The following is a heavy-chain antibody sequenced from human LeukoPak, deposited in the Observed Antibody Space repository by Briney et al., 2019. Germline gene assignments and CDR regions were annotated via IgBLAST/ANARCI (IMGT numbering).Heavy chain of an antibody. V-gene: IGHV3-74*01. J-gene: IGHJ4*02. CDR2: IKGDGIST. Sequence: GRSLRLSCAASGFTFSSYAMHWVRHAPGQGLVWVSRIKGDGISTNYADSVKGRFTISRDIAKNTLYLQMNSPRAEDTGVYYCAKDHYWSIDYWGRGTLVTVSS. D-gene: IGHD3-3*01. CDR3: AKDHYWSIDY. CDR1: GFTFSSYA.